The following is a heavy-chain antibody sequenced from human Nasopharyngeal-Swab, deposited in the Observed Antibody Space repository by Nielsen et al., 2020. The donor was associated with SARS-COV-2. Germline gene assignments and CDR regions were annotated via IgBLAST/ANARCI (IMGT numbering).Heavy chain of an antibody. Sequence: GSLRLSCTVSGGSISSSSYYWGWIRQPPGKGLEWIGSIYYRGSTYYNPSLKSRVTISVDTSKNQFSLKLSSVTAADTAVYYCARPGELRAFDIWGQGTMVTVSS. CDR3: ARPGELRAFDI. CDR2: IYYRGST. CDR1: GGSISSSSYY. J-gene: IGHJ3*02. V-gene: IGHV4-39*01. D-gene: IGHD1-26*01.